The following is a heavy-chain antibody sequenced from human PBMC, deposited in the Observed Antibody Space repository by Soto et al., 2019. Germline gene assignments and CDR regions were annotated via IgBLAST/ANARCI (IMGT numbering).Heavy chain of an antibody. Sequence: SETLSLTCAVYGGSFSGYYWSWIRQPPGKGLEWIGYIYYSGSTNYNPSLKSRVTISVDTSKNQFSLKLSSVTAADTAVYYCARVWGSSSPIFDYWGQGTLVNVSS. CDR3: ARVWGSSSPIFDY. CDR2: IYYSGST. J-gene: IGHJ4*02. D-gene: IGHD6-6*01. V-gene: IGHV4-34*11. CDR1: GGSFSGYY.